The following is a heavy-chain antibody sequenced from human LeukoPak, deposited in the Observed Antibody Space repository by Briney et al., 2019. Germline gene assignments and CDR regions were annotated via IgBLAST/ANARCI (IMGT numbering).Heavy chain of an antibody. Sequence: SETLSLTCTVSGGSISDSSYSWAWIRQSPGKGLDWVASMYYSGSSYYHPSLKSRVTISIDTSRNQFSLKLISVTAADTAVYYCASRRTTALSLSDHWGQGTLVTVSS. V-gene: IGHV4-39*01. CDR3: ASRRTTALSLSDH. D-gene: IGHD1-14*01. CDR1: GGSISDSSYS. J-gene: IGHJ4*02. CDR2: MYYSGSS.